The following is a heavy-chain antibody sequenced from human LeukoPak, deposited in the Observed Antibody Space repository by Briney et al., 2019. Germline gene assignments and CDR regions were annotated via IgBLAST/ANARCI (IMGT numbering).Heavy chain of an antibody. Sequence: GSLRLSCAASGFTFSSYSMNWVRQPPGKGLEWIGSIYYSGSTYYNPSLKSRVTISVGTSKNQFSLKLSSVTAADTAVYYCARHSSGYSIDYWGQGTLVTVSS. V-gene: IGHV4-39*01. J-gene: IGHJ4*02. CDR2: IYYSGST. CDR3: ARHSSGYSIDY. D-gene: IGHD3-22*01. CDR1: GFTFSSYSMN.